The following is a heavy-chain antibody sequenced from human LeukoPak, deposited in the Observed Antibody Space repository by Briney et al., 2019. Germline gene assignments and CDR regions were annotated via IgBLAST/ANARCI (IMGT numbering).Heavy chain of an antibody. V-gene: IGHV3-21*01. D-gene: IGHD3-16*01. CDR2: ISSSSSYI. Sequence: GGSLRLSCAASGFTFGSYSMNWVRQAPGKGLEWVSSISSSSSYIYYADSVKGRFTISRDNAKNSLYLQMNSLRAEDTAVYYCARSWGRDFDYWGQGTLVTVSS. J-gene: IGHJ4*02. CDR3: ARSWGRDFDY. CDR1: GFTFGSYS.